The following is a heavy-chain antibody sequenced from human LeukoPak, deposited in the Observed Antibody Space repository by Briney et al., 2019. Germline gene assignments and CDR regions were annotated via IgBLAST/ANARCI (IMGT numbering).Heavy chain of an antibody. CDR2: IKQDGSEK. V-gene: IGHV3-7*01. CDR1: GFTFSGYW. Sequence: GGSLRLSCAASGFTFSGYWMTWVRQAPGKGLEWVANIKQDGSEKYYVDSVKGRFTISRDNAKNSLFLQMNTLIADDTAVYYCARDLRITMIVESGPVDYWGQGTLVTVSS. CDR3: ARDLRITMIVESGPVDY. D-gene: IGHD3-22*01. J-gene: IGHJ4*02.